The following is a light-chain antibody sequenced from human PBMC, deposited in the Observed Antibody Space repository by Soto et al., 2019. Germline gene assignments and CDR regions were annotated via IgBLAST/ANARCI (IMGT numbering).Light chain of an antibody. CDR2: DVT. Sequence: QSALTQPRSVSGSPGQSVTISCTGTSSDVGGYNYVSWYQHHPGKAPKLMIYDVTKRPSGVPDRFSGSKSGNTASLTISGLQAEDEDDYYCCSYAGSYTHVFGTGSKRTVL. J-gene: IGLJ1*01. CDR1: SSDVGGYNY. CDR3: CSYAGSYTHV. V-gene: IGLV2-11*01.